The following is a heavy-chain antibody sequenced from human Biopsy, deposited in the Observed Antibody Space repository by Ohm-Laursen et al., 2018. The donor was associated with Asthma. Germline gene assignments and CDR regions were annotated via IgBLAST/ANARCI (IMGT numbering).Heavy chain of an antibody. J-gene: IGHJ6*02. D-gene: IGHD3-10*01. CDR2: IYYNGSD. CDR3: ARGPNYHGSGRAPIGMDV. CDR1: GGSVSTGSYY. Sequence: PSQTLSLTCTVSGGSVSTGSYYWSWIRQPPGKGLEWLGYIYYNGSDNYNPSLKSRVTISVDTSKNQFSLRLNSVTAADTAVYYCARGPNYHGSGRAPIGMDVWGQGTTVTVSS. V-gene: IGHV4-61*01.